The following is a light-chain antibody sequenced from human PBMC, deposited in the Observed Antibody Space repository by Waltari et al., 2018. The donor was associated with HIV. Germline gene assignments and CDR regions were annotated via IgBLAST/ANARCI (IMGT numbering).Light chain of an antibody. J-gene: IGLJ2*01. CDR1: SAYF. V-gene: IGLV2-23*02. CDR3: CTYGGSSTHVL. Sequence: QSALAQPASLSGPPGQSITLSCPGASAYFVSCYPQYPGNAPKVMLYEVNKRPSGVSSRFSGSKSGNTASLTISGLQAEDEADYYCCTYGGSSTHVLFGGGTKLTVL. CDR2: EVN.